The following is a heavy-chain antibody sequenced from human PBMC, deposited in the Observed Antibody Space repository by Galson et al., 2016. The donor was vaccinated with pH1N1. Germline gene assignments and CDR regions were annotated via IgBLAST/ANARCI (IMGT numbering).Heavy chain of an antibody. V-gene: IGHV3-7*01. CDR3: ARERLYSRGVYIDF. CDR2: IKEDGSEK. CDR1: EFSFSDHW. J-gene: IGHJ4*02. Sequence: SLRLSCAVSEFSFSDHWMTWVRQAPGKGLEWVANIKEDGSEKCYGDSVNGRFTISRDNANNSLFLQMNSLGADDTALYYCARERLYSRGVYIDFGGPGTLVTGSS. D-gene: IGHD5-18*01.